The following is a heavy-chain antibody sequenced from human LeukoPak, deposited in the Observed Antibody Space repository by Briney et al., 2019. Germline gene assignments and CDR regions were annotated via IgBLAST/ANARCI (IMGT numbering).Heavy chain of an antibody. V-gene: IGHV3-21*01. J-gene: IGHJ4*02. Sequence: GGSLRLSCAASGFTFSSYSMNWVRQAPGKGLEWVSSISSSSYIYYADSVKGRFTISRDNAKNSLYLQMNSLRAEDTAVYYCARDSRWESGRPIDYWGQGTLVTVSS. CDR2: ISSSSYI. CDR1: GFTFSSYS. D-gene: IGHD1-1*01. CDR3: ARDSRWESGRPIDY.